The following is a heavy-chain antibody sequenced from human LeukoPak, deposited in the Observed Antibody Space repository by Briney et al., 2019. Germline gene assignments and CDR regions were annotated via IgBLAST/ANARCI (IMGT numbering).Heavy chain of an antibody. CDR3: ARDPYGSGSYLGAFDI. V-gene: IGHV1-8*03. J-gene: IGHJ3*02. CDR1: GYTFTSYD. D-gene: IGHD3-10*01. CDR2: MNPNSGNT. Sequence: ASVKVSCKASGYTFTSYDINWVRQATGQGLEWMGWMNPNSGNTGYAQKFQGRVTITRNTSISTAYMELSSLRSDDTAVYYCARDPYGSGSYLGAFDIWGQGTMVTVSS.